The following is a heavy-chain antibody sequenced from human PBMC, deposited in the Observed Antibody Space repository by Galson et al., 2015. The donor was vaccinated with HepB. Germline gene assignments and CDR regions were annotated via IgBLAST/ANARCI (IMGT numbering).Heavy chain of an antibody. CDR2: IIPSLGRA. D-gene: IGHD3-10*01. V-gene: IGHV1-69*10. Sequence: SVKVSCKASGGTFSHYLIAWVRQTPGQGLEWMGGIIPSLGRANFAQTFQGRVTITSDQSTSTAYMELSSLRSEDTAVYYCARVTDGSTYYGAFDIWGQGTMFTVSS. J-gene: IGHJ3*02. CDR3: ARVTDGSTYYGAFDI. CDR1: GGTFSHYL.